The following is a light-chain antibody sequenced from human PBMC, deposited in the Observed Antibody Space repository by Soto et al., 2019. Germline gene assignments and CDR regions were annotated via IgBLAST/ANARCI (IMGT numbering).Light chain of an antibody. J-gene: IGKJ5*01. Sequence: EIVLTQSPGTLSLSPGERATLSCRASQSISIYLAWYQQKPGQAPRLLIYEASTRATGIPARFSGSGSGTEFTLSISSLQPEDFAVYYCQQYKNWPPITFGQGTRLEIK. CDR3: QQYKNWPPIT. CDR2: EAS. CDR1: QSISIY. V-gene: IGKV3-15*01.